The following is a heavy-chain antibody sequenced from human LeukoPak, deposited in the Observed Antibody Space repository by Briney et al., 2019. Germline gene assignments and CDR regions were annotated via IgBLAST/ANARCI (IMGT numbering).Heavy chain of an antibody. J-gene: IGHJ4*02. CDR3: ARRDSSSWYFKYYFDY. CDR1: GGSFSGYY. D-gene: IGHD6-13*01. CDR2: INHSGST. Sequence: SETLSLTCAVYGGSFSGYYWGWIRQPPGKGLEWIGEINHSGSTNYNPSLKSRVTISVDTSKNQISLKLSSVTAADTAVYYCARRDSSSWYFKYYFDYWGQGTLVTVSS. V-gene: IGHV4-34*01.